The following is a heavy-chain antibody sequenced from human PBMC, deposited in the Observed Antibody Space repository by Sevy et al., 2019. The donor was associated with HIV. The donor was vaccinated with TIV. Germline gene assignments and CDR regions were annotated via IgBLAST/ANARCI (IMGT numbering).Heavy chain of an antibody. D-gene: IGHD2-21*02. V-gene: IGHV3-9*01. CDR3: ARDIGPHCSGDCFRAGNGFDV. J-gene: IGHJ3*01. CDR2: ISWNSGKI. Sequence: GGSLRLSCAASGFTFDNYDMYWVRHVPGKGLEWVSSISWNSGKITYADSVKGRFSISRDNAQNALYLQMNTLRSEDKALYYRARDIGPHCSGDCFRAGNGFDVWGQGTMVTVSS. CDR1: GFTFDNYD.